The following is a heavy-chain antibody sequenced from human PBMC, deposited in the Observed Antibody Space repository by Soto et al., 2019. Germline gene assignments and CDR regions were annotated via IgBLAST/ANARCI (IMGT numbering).Heavy chain of an antibody. V-gene: IGHV1-18*01. J-gene: IGHJ4*02. CDR1: GYTFTRYG. Sequence: QVQLVQSGAEVKKPGASVKVSCKASGYTFTRYGISWVRQAPGQGLEWMGWISDYNGNTNYAQKLQGRVTMTPDTSTSTAYMELRRLRSDDTAVYYCARDAAVGLLEYWGQGTLVTVAS. CDR3: ARDAAVGLLEY. D-gene: IGHD3-10*01. CDR2: ISDYNGNT.